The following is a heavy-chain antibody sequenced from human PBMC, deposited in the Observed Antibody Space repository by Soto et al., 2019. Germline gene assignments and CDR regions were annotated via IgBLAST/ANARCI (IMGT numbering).Heavy chain of an antibody. D-gene: IGHD6-19*01. J-gene: IGHJ4*02. Sequence: ASVKVSCKASGYTFTSYYMHWVRQAPGQGLEWMRIIKPSGGSTSYAQKFQGRVTMTRDTSTSTVYMELSSLRSEDTAVYYCARDGLDYSSGWYSDYWWSSGWYSDYWGQGTLVTVSS. CDR1: GYTFTSYY. V-gene: IGHV1-46*01. CDR3: ARDGLDYSSGWYSDYWWSSGWYSDY. CDR2: IKPSGGST.